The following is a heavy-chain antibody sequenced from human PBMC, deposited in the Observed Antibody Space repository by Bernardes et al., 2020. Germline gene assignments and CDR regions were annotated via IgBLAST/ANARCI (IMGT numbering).Heavy chain of an antibody. D-gene: IGHD3-10*01. V-gene: IGHV3-23*01. CDR3: AKDLSMFLGCSDF. J-gene: IGHJ4*02. Sequence: GGSLRLSCAASGFTFSSHAMTWARQTPGKGLEWVSTITDSGDSTNYADSVKGRFTISRDNSEKTLYLQMNGLRAEDTAVYYCAKDLSMFLGCSDFWGQGTLVTGSS. CDR1: GFTFSSHA. CDR2: ITDSGDST.